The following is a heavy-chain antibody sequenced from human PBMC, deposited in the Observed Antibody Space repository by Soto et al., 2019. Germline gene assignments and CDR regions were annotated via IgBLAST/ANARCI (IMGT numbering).Heavy chain of an antibody. D-gene: IGHD3-22*01. CDR1: GFSLTTNGLG. CDR2: IYWDDDK. Sequence: QITLKESGPTLVKPTQTLTLTCTFSGFSLTTNGLGVGWIRQPPGKALEWLGLIYWDDDKHYSPSLKSRLTITRDTSKIQVFLTMTNMDTVDTATYYCAQPQSGYYLYWGQGTLVTVSS. CDR3: AQPQSGYYLY. J-gene: IGHJ4*02. V-gene: IGHV2-5*02.